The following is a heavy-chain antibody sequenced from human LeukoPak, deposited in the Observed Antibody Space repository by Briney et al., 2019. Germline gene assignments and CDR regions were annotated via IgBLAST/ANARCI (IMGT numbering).Heavy chain of an antibody. Sequence: SETLSLTCAVSGGSISSSGYYWGWIRQPPGKGLEWIGYIYYSGSTNYNPSLKSRVTISVDTSKNQFSLKLSSVTAADTAVYYCARAPLIAARQDYYFNYWGQGTLVTVSS. D-gene: IGHD6-6*01. J-gene: IGHJ4*02. CDR1: GGSISSSGYY. V-gene: IGHV4-61*08. CDR3: ARAPLIAARQDYYFNY. CDR2: IYYSGST.